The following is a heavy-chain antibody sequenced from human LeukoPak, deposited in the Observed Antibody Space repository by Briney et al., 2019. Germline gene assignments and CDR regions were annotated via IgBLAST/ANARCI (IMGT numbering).Heavy chain of an antibody. J-gene: IGHJ5*02. CDR1: GFTFSSYA. CDR3: AKDVGYCSGGTCYSGRNWFDP. D-gene: IGHD2-15*01. V-gene: IGHV3-23*01. CDR2: ISGSGRST. Sequence: GGSLRLSCAASGFTFSSYAMSWVRQAPGKGLEWVPAISGSGRSTFYADSVKGRFTISRDNSKSTLYLQMNSLRAEDTAVYYCAKDVGYCSGGTCYSGRNWFDPWGQGTLVTVSS.